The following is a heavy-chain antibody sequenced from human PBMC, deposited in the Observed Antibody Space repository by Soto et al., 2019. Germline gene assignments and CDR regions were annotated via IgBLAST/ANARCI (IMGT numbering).Heavy chain of an antibody. D-gene: IGHD5-18*01. CDR3: AHRPARTASPDDAFDV. CDR2: IYWDDEK. J-gene: IGHJ3*01. V-gene: IGHV2-5*02. Sequence: QITLKESGPPLVKPTQTLTLTCIFSGFSLSTSGAGVGWIRQPPGKSPEWLALIYWDDEKRYRAPLRTRLTLTNNPPKNQVVLTLTNMDPVATATYYCAHRPARTASPDDAFDVWGQCTIVILSS. CDR1: GFSLSTSGAG.